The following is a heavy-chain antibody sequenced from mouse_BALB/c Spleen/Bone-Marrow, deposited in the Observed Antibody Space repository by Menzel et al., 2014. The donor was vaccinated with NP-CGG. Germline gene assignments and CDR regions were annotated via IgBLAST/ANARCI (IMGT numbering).Heavy chain of an antibody. J-gene: IGHJ3*01. CDR3: AREGYGSSYGFAY. CDR2: INPYNGGS. D-gene: IGHD1-1*01. CDR1: GYSFAGYT. Sequence: EVQLQQSGPELVKPGASMKISCKASGYSFAGYTMNWVKQSHGKNLEWIGLINPYNGGSSYNQKFKGKATLTVDKSTSTAYMELLRLTSEDSAVYYCAREGYGSSYGFAYWGQGTLVTVSA. V-gene: IGHV1-18*01.